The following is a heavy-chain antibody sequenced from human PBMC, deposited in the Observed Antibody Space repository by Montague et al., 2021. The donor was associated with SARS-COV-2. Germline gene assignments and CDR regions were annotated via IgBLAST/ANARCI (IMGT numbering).Heavy chain of an antibody. V-gene: IGHV4-39*02. D-gene: IGHD3-22*01. CDR1: SGSITNNIDY. CDR2: IYYTGNT. CDR3: ARLKRYFDSSGSPSAFDF. Sequence: SETLSLTCTVSSGSITNNIDYWAWIRQPPGKGLEWIGSIYYTGNTYYNPSLKSRVTISVVTSKNHFTLKLISVTAAETAVYYCARLKRYFDSSGSPSAFDFWGQGTKVTVSS. J-gene: IGHJ3*01.